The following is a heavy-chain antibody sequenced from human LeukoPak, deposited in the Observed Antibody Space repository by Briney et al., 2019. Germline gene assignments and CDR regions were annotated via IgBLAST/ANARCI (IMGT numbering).Heavy chain of an antibody. Sequence: GRSLRLSCAAPGFTFRSYGMHWVRQAPGKGLEWVALISYDGNNKYYADSVKGRFTFSRDNSKNTLYLQMNSLRAEDTAVYYCAKGGSYYDSRLDYWGQGTLVTVSS. CDR2: ISYDGNNK. J-gene: IGHJ4*02. CDR1: GFTFRSYG. V-gene: IGHV3-30*18. D-gene: IGHD3-22*01. CDR3: AKGGSYYDSRLDY.